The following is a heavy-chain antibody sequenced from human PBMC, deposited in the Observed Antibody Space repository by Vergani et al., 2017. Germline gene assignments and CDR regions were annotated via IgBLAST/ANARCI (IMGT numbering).Heavy chain of an antibody. CDR1: GGTFSSYA. V-gene: IGHV1-46*01. CDR2: INPSGGST. CDR3: ARDLNYDFWSGYYDY. D-gene: IGHD3-3*01. J-gene: IGHJ4*02. Sequence: QVQLVQSGAEVKKPGSSVKVSCKASGGTFSSYAISWVRQAPGQGLEWMGIINPSGGSTSYAQKFQGRVTMTRDTSTSTVYMELSSLRSEDTAVYYCARDLNYDFWSGYYDYWGQGTLVTVSS.